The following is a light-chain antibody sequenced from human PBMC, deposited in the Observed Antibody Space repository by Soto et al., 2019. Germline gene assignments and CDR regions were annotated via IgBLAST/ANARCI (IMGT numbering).Light chain of an antibody. V-gene: IGKV1-33*01. Sequence: DIQMTQSPSSLSASVGDRVTITCQASQDISNHLNWYQQKLGKAPKLLIYDASNLETGVPSRFSGSGSGTDFTFTISSLQPEDIATYYYQQYSHLITFGQGTRLEIK. J-gene: IGKJ5*01. CDR2: DAS. CDR1: QDISNH. CDR3: QQYSHLIT.